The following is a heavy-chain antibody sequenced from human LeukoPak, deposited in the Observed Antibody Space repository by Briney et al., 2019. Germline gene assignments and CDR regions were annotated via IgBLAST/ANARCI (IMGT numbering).Heavy chain of an antibody. CDR2: VKSDGSTT. J-gene: IGHJ4*02. Sequence: GGSLRLSCAASGFTFSSYSMHWVRQAPGKGLVWVSRVKSDGSTTSYAYSVDGRFTSSRNNTRNTLHLQMTSLRAEKTTVYYCDRDGLLAPVPAYLDYWGQLTTVTVS. CDR1: GFTFSSYS. CDR3: DRDGLLAPVPAYLDY. D-gene: IGHD2-21*01. V-gene: IGHV3-74*01.